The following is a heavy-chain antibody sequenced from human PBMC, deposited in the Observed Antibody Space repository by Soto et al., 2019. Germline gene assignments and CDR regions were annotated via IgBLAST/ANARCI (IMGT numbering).Heavy chain of an antibody. CDR2: IWFDGSNK. CDR3: ATPGPY. Sequence: QVQLVESGGGVVQPGRSLRLSCAASGFTFSSYGMHWVRQAPGKGLEWVAVIWFDGSNKFYADSVKGRLTISRDNSKNTVSLQMNSLRDEDSAAYYCATPGPYWGQGTLVPVSS. J-gene: IGHJ4*02. V-gene: IGHV3-33*01. CDR1: GFTFSSYG.